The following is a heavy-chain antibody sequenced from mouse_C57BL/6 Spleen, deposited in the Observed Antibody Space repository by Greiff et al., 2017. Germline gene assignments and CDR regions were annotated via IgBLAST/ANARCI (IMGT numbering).Heavy chain of an antibody. J-gene: IGHJ1*03. CDR1: GYAFTNYL. D-gene: IGHD2-3*01. CDR2: INPGSGGT. V-gene: IGHV1-54*01. CDR3: AGGYYLYWYFDV. Sequence: QVQLKQSGAELVRPGTSVKVSCKASGYAFTNYLIEWVKQRPGQGLEWIGVINPGSGGTNYNEKFKGKATLTADKSSSTAYMQLSSLTSEDSAVYFCAGGYYLYWYFDVWGTGTTVTVSS.